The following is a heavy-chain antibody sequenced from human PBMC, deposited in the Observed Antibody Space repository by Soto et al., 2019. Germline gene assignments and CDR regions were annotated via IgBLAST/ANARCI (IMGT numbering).Heavy chain of an antibody. D-gene: IGHD6-6*01. V-gene: IGHV4-31*03. CDR2: IYYSGST. J-gene: IGHJ6*02. Sequence: SETLSLTCTVSGGSISSGGYFWSWIRQHPGKGMEWIGFIYYSGSTYFNPSLKSRVTISVDTSKNQFSLKLCSVTAADTAVYYCAREGAAPYYYYGMDVWGQGTTVTVSS. CDR3: AREGAAPYYYYGMDV. CDR1: GGSISSGGYF.